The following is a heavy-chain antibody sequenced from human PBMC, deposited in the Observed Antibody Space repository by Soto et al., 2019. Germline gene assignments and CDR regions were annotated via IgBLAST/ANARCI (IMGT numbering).Heavy chain of an antibody. CDR3: AFTSGSGSYYFDY. D-gene: IGHD3-10*01. J-gene: IGHJ4*02. Sequence: EVQLLESGGGLVQPGGSLRLSCAASGFTFSSYAMWWVRQAPGKGLECVSAISVGGETTYYADSVKGRFTISRDNSKNTLDLQMNSLRAEDTAVYYCAFTSGSGSYYFDYWGQGTLVTVSS. CDR1: GFTFSSYA. V-gene: IGHV3-23*01. CDR2: ISVGGETT.